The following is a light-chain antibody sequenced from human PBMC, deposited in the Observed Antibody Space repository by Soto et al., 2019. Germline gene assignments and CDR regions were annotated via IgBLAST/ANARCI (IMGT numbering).Light chain of an antibody. CDR3: CSYSVGSTYV. V-gene: IGLV2-23*01. CDR1: SSDVGSYNL. CDR2: EGS. J-gene: IGLJ1*01. Sequence: QSVLTQPASVSGSPGQSITISCTVTSSDVGSYNLVSWYQQHPGKAPKLMIYEGSKRPSGVSNRFSGSKSGNTASLTISGLQAEDEADYYCCSYSVGSTYVFGTGTKVTVL.